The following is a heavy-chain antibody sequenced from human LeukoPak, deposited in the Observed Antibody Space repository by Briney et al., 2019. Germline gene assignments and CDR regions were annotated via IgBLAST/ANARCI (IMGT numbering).Heavy chain of an antibody. D-gene: IGHD6-13*01. CDR2: IWYDGSNK. J-gene: IGHJ4*02. Sequence: PGRSLRLSCAASGFTFSSYGMHWVRQAPGKGLEWVAVIWYDGSNKYYADSVKGRFTISRDNSKNTLYLRMNSLRAEDTAVYYCAAGSSWFDYWGQGTLVTVSS. CDR1: GFTFSSYG. V-gene: IGHV3-33*01. CDR3: AAGSSWFDY.